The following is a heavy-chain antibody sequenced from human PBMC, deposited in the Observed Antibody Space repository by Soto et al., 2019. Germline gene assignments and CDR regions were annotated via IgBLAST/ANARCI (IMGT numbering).Heavy chain of an antibody. CDR2: ISGSGGST. CDR1: GFTFSSYA. J-gene: IGHJ6*03. Sequence: PGVSLRLSFAASGFTFSSYAMSWVRQAPGKGLEWASAISGSGGSTYYADSVKGRFTISRDNSKNTLYLQMNSLRAEDTAVYYCAKGGYYNYYYYYYMDVWGKGTTVTVSS. CDR3: AKGGYYNYYYYYYMDV. D-gene: IGHD3-9*01. V-gene: IGHV3-23*01.